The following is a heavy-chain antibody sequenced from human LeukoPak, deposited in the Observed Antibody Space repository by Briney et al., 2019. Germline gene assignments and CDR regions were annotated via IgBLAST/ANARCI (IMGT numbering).Heavy chain of an antibody. CDR2: INPSGGST. V-gene: IGHV1-46*01. J-gene: IGHJ5*02. Sequence: EASVKVSCKASGYTFTSYYMHWVRQAPGQGLEWMGIINPSGGSTSYAQKFQGRVTMTRDMSTSTVYMELSSLRSEDTAVYYCASLGSAAGGDRIWFDPWGQGTLVTVSS. D-gene: IGHD6-13*01. CDR3: ASLGSAAGGDRIWFDP. CDR1: GYTFTSYY.